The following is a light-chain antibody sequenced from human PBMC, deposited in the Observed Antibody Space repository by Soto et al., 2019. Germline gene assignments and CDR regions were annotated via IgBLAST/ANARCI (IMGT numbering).Light chain of an antibody. V-gene: IGKV3-11*01. CDR3: QQRNVWPPIT. Sequence: EVVLTQSPATLSLSLWERATRSCRASQSVRTSLAWYQNKPGQDPRLVXFDASLRANGLPARFCRSGSGTDLALTINSLDPEDFAVYYCQQRNVWPPITFGQGTRLYIK. CDR1: QSVRTS. CDR2: DAS. J-gene: IGKJ5*01.